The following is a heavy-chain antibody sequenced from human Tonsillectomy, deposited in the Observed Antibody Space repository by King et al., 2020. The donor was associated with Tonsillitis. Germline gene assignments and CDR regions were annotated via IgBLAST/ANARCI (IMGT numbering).Heavy chain of an antibody. D-gene: IGHD6-19*01. CDR1: GGSISSSSYY. V-gene: IGHV4-39*01. Sequence: LQLQESGPGLVKPSETLSLTCTVSGGSISSSSYYWGWIRQPPGKGLEWIGNMYNSGSTYYNPSLKSRVTISVDTSKNQFSLKLSSVTAADTAVYYCARQGDSGWYTWYFDLWGRGTLVTVSS. J-gene: IGHJ2*01. CDR3: ARQGDSGWYTWYFDL. CDR2: MYNSGST.